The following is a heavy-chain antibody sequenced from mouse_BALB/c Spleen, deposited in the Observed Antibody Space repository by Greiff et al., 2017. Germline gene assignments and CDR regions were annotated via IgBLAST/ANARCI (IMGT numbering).Heavy chain of an antibody. D-gene: IGHD3-3*01. CDR1: GYTFTDYY. V-gene: IGHV1-26*01. Sequence: VQLKQSGPELVKPGASVKISCKASGYTFTDYYMNWVKQSHGKSLEWIGLVNPNNGGTSYNQKFKGKATLTVDKSSSTAYMELRSLTSEDSAVYYCARRGWDYAMDYWGQGTSVTVSS. J-gene: IGHJ4*01. CDR2: VNPNNGGT. CDR3: ARRGWDYAMDY.